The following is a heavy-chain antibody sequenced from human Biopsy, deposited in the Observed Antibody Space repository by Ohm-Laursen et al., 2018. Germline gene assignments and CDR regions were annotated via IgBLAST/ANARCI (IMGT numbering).Heavy chain of an antibody. D-gene: IGHD3-9*01. CDR1: GASVKTSGYF. CDR2: ISYNERT. V-gene: IGHV4-31*03. CDR3: VREPKTGTAEAWYFDL. J-gene: IGHJ2*01. Sequence: TLSLTCRVSGASVKTSGYFWAWIRQRPGKGLEWIGYISYNERTHYNPSLTSRLAISFDTSNNRTSLQLRSVSVADTAVYYCVREPKTGTAEAWYFDLWGRGSPVTVSS.